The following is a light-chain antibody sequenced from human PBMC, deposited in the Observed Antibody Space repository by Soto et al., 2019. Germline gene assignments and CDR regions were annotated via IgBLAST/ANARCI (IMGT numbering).Light chain of an antibody. CDR2: GAS. Sequence: IVMTQSPATLSVSPGGRATISCLASQSVASHLAWSHQKPGQAPRLLIDGASTRATGIPPRCSGSGAGTQYTLTSSSLQSEDFGVYYCQKYNNWPLAVGQGTKVDI. CDR3: QKYNNWPLA. J-gene: IGKJ1*01. CDR1: QSVASH. V-gene: IGKV3-15*01.